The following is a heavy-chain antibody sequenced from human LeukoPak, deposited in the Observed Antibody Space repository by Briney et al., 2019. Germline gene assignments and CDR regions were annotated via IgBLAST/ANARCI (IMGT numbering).Heavy chain of an antibody. CDR3: ARTETSGYIGDY. D-gene: IGHD3-22*01. CDR2: IIPIFGTA. CDR1: GGTFSSYA. Sequence: ASVKVSCKASGGTFSSYAISWVRQAPGQGLEWMGGIIPIFGTANYAQKFQGRVTITADESTGTAYMELSSLRSEDTAVYYCARTETSGYIGDYWGQGTLVTVSS. V-gene: IGHV1-69*13. J-gene: IGHJ4*02.